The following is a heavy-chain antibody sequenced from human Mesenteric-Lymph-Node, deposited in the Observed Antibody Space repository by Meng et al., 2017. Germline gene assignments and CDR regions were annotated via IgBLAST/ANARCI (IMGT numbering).Heavy chain of an antibody. CDR3: ARESDYYDSSGSNVDFDY. D-gene: IGHD3-22*01. CDR2: IYTSGST. Sequence: LRLSCTVSGGSISSGSYYWSWIRQPAGKGLEWIGRIYTSGSTNYNPSLKSRVTISVDTSKNQFSLKLSSVTAADTAVYYCARESDYYDSSGSNVDFDYWGQGTLVTVSS. J-gene: IGHJ4*02. V-gene: IGHV4-61*02. CDR1: GGSISSGSYY.